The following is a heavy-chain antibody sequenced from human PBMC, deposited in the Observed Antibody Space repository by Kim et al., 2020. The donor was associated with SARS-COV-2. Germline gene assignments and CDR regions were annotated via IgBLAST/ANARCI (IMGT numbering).Heavy chain of an antibody. Sequence: RFTISRDNAKNSLYLQMNSLRAEDTAVYYCARDSIGYFDWLRGLGYGMDVWGQGTTVTVSS. V-gene: IGHV3-11*06. CDR3: ARDSIGYFDWLRGLGYGMDV. J-gene: IGHJ6*02. D-gene: IGHD3-9*01.